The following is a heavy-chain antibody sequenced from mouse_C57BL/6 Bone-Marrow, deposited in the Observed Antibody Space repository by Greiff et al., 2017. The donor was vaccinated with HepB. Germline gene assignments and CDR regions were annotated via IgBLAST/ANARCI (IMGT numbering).Heavy chain of an antibody. V-gene: IGHV1-64*01. CDR1: GYTFTSYW. J-gene: IGHJ1*03. Sequence: QVQLKQPGAELVKPGASVKLSCKASGYTFTSYWMHWVKQRPGQGLEWIGMIHPNSGSTNYNEKFKSKATLTVDKSSSTAYMQLSSLTSEDSAIYYCARRPPYNYGSSPHWYFDVWGTGTTVTVSS. CDR2: IHPNSGST. CDR3: ARRPPYNYGSSPHWYFDV. D-gene: IGHD1-1*01.